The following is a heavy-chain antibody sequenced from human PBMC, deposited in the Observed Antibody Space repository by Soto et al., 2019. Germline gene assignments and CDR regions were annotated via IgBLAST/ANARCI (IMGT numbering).Heavy chain of an antibody. Sequence: QVQLHESGPGLVKPSQTLSLTCTVSGGSISDDDYYWNWIRQSPGKGLEWIGHIYYNGNTYYNPSLKSRLTMSLDTSQNQFSLHLTSVIAADSALYFCARATTVTSSFFFYGLDVWGPGTTVTVSS. CDR1: GGSISDDDYY. CDR2: IYYNGNT. J-gene: IGHJ6*02. D-gene: IGHD4-17*01. CDR3: ARATTVTSSFFFYGLDV. V-gene: IGHV4-30-4*01.